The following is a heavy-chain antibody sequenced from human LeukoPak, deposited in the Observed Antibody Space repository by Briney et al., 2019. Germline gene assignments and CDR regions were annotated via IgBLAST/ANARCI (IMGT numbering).Heavy chain of an antibody. CDR1: GFTFSSYS. J-gene: IGHJ6*03. D-gene: IGHD1-1*01. V-gene: IGHV3-21*01. CDR2: ISSSSSYI. Sequence: GGSLRLSCAASGFTFSSYSMNWVRQAPGKGLEWVSSISSSSSYIYYADSVKGRFTISRDNAKNSLYLQMNSLRGEDTAVYYWARSVPQHYYMDVWGKGTTVTVSS. CDR3: ARSVPQHYYMDV.